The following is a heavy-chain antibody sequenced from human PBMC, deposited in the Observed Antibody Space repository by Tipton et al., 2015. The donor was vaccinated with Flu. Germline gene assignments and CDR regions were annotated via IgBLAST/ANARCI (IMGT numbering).Heavy chain of an antibody. V-gene: IGHV3-23*01. CDR2: ISGSGGST. CDR1: GFTFSSYA. Sequence: LSLTCAASGFTFSSYAMSWVRQAPGKGLEWVSAISGSGGSTYYADSVKGRFTISRDNSKNTLYLQMNSLRAEDTAVCYCAKDRVGRFQAGSFDYWGRGTLVTVSS. CDR3: AKDRVGRFQAGSFDY. D-gene: IGHD2-21*01. J-gene: IGHJ4*02.